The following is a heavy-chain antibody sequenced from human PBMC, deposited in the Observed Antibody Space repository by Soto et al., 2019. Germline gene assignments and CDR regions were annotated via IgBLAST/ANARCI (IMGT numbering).Heavy chain of an antibody. D-gene: IGHD5-12*01. Sequence: GGSLRLSSTASGFTFSIYSMNWVRQAPGKGLEWVSYISSSSGTIYYADSVKGRFTISRDNSKNTLYLQMNSLRAEDTAVYYCAKDGTYSGYDPYYYYYYMDVWGKGTTVTVSS. CDR1: GFTFSIYS. CDR2: ISSSSGTI. J-gene: IGHJ6*03. V-gene: IGHV3-48*01. CDR3: AKDGTYSGYDPYYYYYYMDV.